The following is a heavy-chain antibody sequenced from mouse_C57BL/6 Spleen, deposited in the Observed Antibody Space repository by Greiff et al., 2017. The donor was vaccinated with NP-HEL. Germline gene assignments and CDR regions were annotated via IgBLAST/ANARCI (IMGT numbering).Heavy chain of an antibody. J-gene: IGHJ2*01. D-gene: IGHD1-1*01. CDR3: ARSFTTVVAAPFDY. Sequence: QVQLQQSGAELVRPGTSVKVSCKASGYAFTNYLIEWVKQRPGQGLEWIGVINPGSGGTNYNEKFKGKATLTADKSSSTAYMQLSSLTSEDSAVYFCARSFTTVVAAPFDYWGQGTTLTVSS. CDR1: GYAFTNYL. V-gene: IGHV1-54*01. CDR2: INPGSGGT.